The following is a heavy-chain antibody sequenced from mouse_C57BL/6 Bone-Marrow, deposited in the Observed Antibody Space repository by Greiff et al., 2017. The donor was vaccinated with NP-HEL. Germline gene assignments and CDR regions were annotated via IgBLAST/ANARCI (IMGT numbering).Heavy chain of an antibody. V-gene: IGHV1-50*01. CDR2: IDPSDSYT. D-gene: IGHD5-2*01. CDR3: AREYVSYAMDY. J-gene: IGHJ4*01. CDR1: GYTFTSYW. Sequence: VQLQQPGAELVKPGASVKLSCKASGYTFTSYWMQWVKQRPGPGLEWIGEIDPSDSYTNYNQKFKGKATLTVDTSSSTADMQLSSLTSEDSAVYYCAREYVSYAMDYWGQGTSVTVSS.